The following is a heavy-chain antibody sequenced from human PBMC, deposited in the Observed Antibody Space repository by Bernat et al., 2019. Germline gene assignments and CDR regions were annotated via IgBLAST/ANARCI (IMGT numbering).Heavy chain of an antibody. CDR1: GFTFSTYA. CDR3: ARDKDGGYAFDY. Sequence: EVELVESGGGLVQPGGSLRLSCTASGFTFSTYAMHWARQTPGKGLEYVSSLLGNGAHPQYANSVKGRFTISRDNSKNTLYLQMGSLRPEDTAMYYCARDKDGGYAFDYWGQGTLVTVSS. J-gene: IGHJ4*02. CDR2: LLGNGAHP. D-gene: IGHD5-12*01. V-gene: IGHV3-64*01.